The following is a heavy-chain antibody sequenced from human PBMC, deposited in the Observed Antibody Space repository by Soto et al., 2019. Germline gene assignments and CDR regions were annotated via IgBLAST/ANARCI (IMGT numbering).Heavy chain of an antibody. CDR3: ARHPTVYSSSPDS. CDR2: IYYSGST. CDR1: GGSFISDSYG. V-gene: IGHV4-39*01. J-gene: IGHJ4*02. Sequence: QLQLWESGPGLVKPSETLSLTCTVSGGSFISDSYGWGWIRQPPGKGLEWIGTIYYSGSTYSNPSLTSRVSISVDASENRFSLKLSSVTAADAALYYCARHPTVYSSSPDSWGQGTLVTVSS. D-gene: IGHD6-6*01.